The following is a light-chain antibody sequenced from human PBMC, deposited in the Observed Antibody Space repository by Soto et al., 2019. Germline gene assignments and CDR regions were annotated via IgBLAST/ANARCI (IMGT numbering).Light chain of an antibody. J-gene: IGKJ1*01. CDR3: QQSYSTRWT. CDR2: AAS. V-gene: IGKV1-39*01. CDR1: QTINNF. Sequence: DVQMTQTPSSLSASVGDRVTITCRASQTINNFLSWYQQKPGKAPKLLIYAASSLHSGVPSRFAGSGSGTDFTLTISSLQPEDFATYYCQQSYSTRWTFAQGSKVDVK.